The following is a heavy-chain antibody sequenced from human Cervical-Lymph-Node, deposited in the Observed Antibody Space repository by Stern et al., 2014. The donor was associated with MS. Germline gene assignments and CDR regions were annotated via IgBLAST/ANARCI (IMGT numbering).Heavy chain of an antibody. CDR1: GYSFTNSR. Sequence: VQLVQSGAEVKKPGQSLKISCKGSGYSFTNSRIGWVRQLPGKGLELMGIISTDDSETRYSTSFQDKVIISVDESINNAYVHSTSLEASDTAMYYCARQGCATTSCHTIDSWGQGTLITVSS. J-gene: IGHJ4*02. CDR2: ISTDDSET. V-gene: IGHV5-51*01. CDR3: ARQGCATTSCHTIDS. D-gene: IGHD2-2*02.